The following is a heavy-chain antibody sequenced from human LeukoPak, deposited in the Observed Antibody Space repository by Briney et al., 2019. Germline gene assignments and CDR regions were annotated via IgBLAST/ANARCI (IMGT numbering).Heavy chain of an antibody. CDR3: ARYCSGGSCYSAIDY. Sequence: GGSLRLSCAASGFTFSSYWMSWVRQAPGKGLEWVANIKQDGSEKYYVDSVKGRFTISRDNAKNSLYLQMNSLRAEDTAVYYCARYCSGGSCYSAIDYWGQGTLVTVSS. D-gene: IGHD2-15*01. J-gene: IGHJ4*02. CDR2: IKQDGSEK. CDR1: GFTFSSYW. V-gene: IGHV3-7*01.